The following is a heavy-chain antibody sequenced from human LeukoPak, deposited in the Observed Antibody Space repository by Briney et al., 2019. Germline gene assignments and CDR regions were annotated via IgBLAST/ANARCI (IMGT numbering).Heavy chain of an antibody. CDR2: IYHSGST. J-gene: IGHJ4*02. CDR3: ARALTTVTQYYFDY. V-gene: IGHV4-4*02. D-gene: IGHD4-17*01. CDR1: GGSISRSNW. Sequence: SETLSLTCAVSGGSISRSNWWSWVRQPPGKGLEWIGEIYHSGSTNYNPSLKSRVNISVNKSKNQFSLKLSSVTAADTAVYYCARALTTVTQYYFDYWGQGTLVTVSS.